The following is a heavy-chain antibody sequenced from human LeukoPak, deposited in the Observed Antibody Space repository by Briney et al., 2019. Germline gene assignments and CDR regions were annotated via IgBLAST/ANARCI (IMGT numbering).Heavy chain of an antibody. V-gene: IGHV4-61*02. CDR3: VKDGGHTALDP. CDR1: GVSIGNSHYY. J-gene: IGHJ5*02. CDR2: VYFSGST. D-gene: IGHD3-16*01. Sequence: SETLSLTCSVSGVSIGNSHYYWGWIRQPAGKGLEWIGRVYFSGSTNYNPSLKGRVTISVDTSKNQFSLSLMSVTAADTAVYYCVKDGGHTALDPWGQGTRVTVSS.